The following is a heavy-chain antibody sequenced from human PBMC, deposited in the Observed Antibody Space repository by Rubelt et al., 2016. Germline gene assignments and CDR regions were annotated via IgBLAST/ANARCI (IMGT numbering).Heavy chain of an antibody. CDR3: AGDRDGWQWLAPSLPDAFDI. Sequence: QVQLVQSGAEVKKPGASVKVSCKASGYTFTSYGISWVRQAPGQGLEWMGWISAYNGNTNYAQKLQGRVTMTTDTSTSTAYVERRGLRSDDRAVYYCAGDRDGWQWLAPSLPDAFDIWGQGTMVTVSS. D-gene: IGHD6-19*01. CDR2: ISAYNGNT. J-gene: IGHJ3*02. V-gene: IGHV1-18*01. CDR1: GYTFTSYG.